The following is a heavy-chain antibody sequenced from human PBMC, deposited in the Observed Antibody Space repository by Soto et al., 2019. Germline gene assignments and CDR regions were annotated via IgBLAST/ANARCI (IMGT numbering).Heavy chain of an antibody. V-gene: IGHV5-51*01. CDR1: GYTFTSYW. D-gene: IGHD6-25*01. J-gene: IGHJ6*02. CDR2: IYPGDSDT. Sequence: PGESLKISFKASGYTFTSYWIDWVSQKPGKGLEWMGIIYPGDSDTRYSPSFQGQVSISVGKSISTAYLQWSSLKASGTAMYYCASSKRLDGMDVCAQGTTVTVSS. CDR3: ASSKRLDGMDV.